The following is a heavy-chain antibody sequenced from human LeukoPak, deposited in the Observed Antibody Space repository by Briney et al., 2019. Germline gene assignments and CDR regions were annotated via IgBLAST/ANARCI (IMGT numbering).Heavy chain of an antibody. CDR1: GYTFTSYY. CDR2: INPSGGST. Sequence: ASVKVSCKASGYTFTSYYMHWVRQAPGQRLEWMGVINPSGGSTSYAQKFQGRVTMTRDTSTSTVYMELSSLRSEDTAVYYCAREPSPIIVVVTANGMDVWGQGTTVTVSS. V-gene: IGHV1-46*01. CDR3: AREPSPIIVVVTANGMDV. D-gene: IGHD2-21*02. J-gene: IGHJ6*02.